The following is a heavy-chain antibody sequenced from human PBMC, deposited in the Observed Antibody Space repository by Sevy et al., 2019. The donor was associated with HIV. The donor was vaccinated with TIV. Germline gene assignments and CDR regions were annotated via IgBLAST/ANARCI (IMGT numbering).Heavy chain of an antibody. CDR2: MYYSGST. Sequence: LSLTCIVSGGSIRNYFWSWIRQPPGKGLEWIGYMYYSGSTNYNPSLKSRVTISVDTSKNQFSLKVRSVTAADTAVYYCARESIGATGDFDYWGQGTLVTVSS. J-gene: IGHJ4*02. D-gene: IGHD6-13*01. CDR1: GGSIRNYF. CDR3: ARESIGATGDFDY. V-gene: IGHV4-59*01.